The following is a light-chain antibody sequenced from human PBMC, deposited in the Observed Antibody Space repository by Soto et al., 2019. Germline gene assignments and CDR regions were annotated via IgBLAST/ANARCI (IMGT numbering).Light chain of an antibody. V-gene: IGKV3-20*01. CDR1: QSVSSSY. J-gene: IGKJ1*01. CDR3: QHYGSSRCT. Sequence: EIVLTQSPGTLSLSPGERATLSCRTSQSVSSSYLAWYQQKPGQAPRLLMYGASSRATGIPDRFSGSGSGTDFTLTISRLEPEDFAVYYCQHYGSSRCTFGQGTKVEIK. CDR2: GAS.